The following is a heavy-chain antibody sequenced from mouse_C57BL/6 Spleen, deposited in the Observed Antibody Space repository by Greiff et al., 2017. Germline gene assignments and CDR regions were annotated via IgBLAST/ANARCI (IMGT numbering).Heavy chain of an antibody. CDR3: ARQGGNYDYYAMDY. V-gene: IGHV5-12*01. CDR1: GFTFSDYY. CDR2: ISNGGGST. J-gene: IGHJ4*01. Sequence: EVKVVESGGGLVQPGGSLKLSCAASGFTFSDYYMYWVRQTPEKRLEWVAYISNGGGSTYYPDTVKGRFTISRDNAKNTLYLQMSRLKSEDTAMYYCARQGGNYDYYAMDYWGQGTSVTVSS. D-gene: IGHD2-1*01.